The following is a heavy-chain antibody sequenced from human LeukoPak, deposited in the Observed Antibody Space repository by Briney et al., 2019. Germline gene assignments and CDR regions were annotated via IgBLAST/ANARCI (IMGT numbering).Heavy chain of an antibody. CDR2: ISSSSSYT. J-gene: IGHJ5*02. Sequence: PGGSLRLSCAASGFTFSDYYMSWIRQAPGKGLEWVSYISSSSSYTNYADSVKGRFTISRDNSKNTLYLQMNSLRAEDTAVYYCAKATYYYDSSGYHNWFDPWGQGTLVTASS. D-gene: IGHD3-22*01. V-gene: IGHV3-11*06. CDR3: AKATYYYDSSGYHNWFDP. CDR1: GFTFSDYY.